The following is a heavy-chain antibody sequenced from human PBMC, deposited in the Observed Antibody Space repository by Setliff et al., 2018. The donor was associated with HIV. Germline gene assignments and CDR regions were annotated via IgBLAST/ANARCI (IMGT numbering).Heavy chain of an antibody. CDR3: ARANELLTRFSYYYYYMDV. D-gene: IGHD2-15*01. Sequence: PGGSLRLSCVASGFTFSDYYMSWIRQAPGKGLEWVANIKQDGSETYYVDSVKGRFTASRDNAKNSLYLQMNSLKAEDTAVYYCARANELLTRFSYYYYYMDVWGEGTTVTVS. J-gene: IGHJ6*03. CDR1: GFTFSDYY. V-gene: IGHV3-7*03. CDR2: IKQDGSET.